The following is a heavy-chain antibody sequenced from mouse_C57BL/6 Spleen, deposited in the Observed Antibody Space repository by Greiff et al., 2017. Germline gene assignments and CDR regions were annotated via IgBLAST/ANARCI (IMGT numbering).Heavy chain of an antibody. J-gene: IGHJ4*01. CDR3: ARGEAQALYAMDY. V-gene: IGHV3-6*01. D-gene: IGHD3-2*02. Sequence: LLEPGPGLVKPSQSLSLTCSVTGYSITSGYYWNWIRQFPGNKLEWMGYISYDGCNNSNPSLKNRISITRDTSKNQFFLKWNSVTTENTATYDCARGEAQALYAMDYWGQGTSVTVSS. CDR1: GYSITSGYY. CDR2: ISYDGCN.